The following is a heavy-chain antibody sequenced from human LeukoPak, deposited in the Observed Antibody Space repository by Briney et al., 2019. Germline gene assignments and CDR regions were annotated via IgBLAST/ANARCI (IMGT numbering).Heavy chain of an antibody. D-gene: IGHD3-22*01. V-gene: IGHV1-69*05. Sequence: VASVKVSCKASGGTFSSYAISWVRQAPGQGLEWMGGIIPIFGTANYAQKFQGRVTITTDESTSTAYMELSSLRSEDTAVYYCAIPYYYDSSGYTPYYYYYYMDVWGKGTTVTVSS. J-gene: IGHJ6*03. CDR3: AIPYYYDSSGYTPYYYYYYMDV. CDR2: IIPIFGTA. CDR1: GGTFSSYA.